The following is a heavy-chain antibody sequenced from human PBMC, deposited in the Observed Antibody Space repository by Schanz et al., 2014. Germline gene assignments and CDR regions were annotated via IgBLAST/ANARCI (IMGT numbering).Heavy chain of an antibody. CDR2: ISPYTGNT. D-gene: IGHD6-19*01. Sequence: QVQLVQSGAEVKKPGASVKVSCKTSGYAFSDYGITWVRQAPGQGLQWMGWISPYTGNTNYAQKLQGRVTMTTDTATSTAYMELRSLRSDDTAVYYCARGGYSSGWYDRDIAHFDYWGQGTLVTVSS. CDR1: GYAFSDYG. V-gene: IGHV1-18*01. J-gene: IGHJ4*02. CDR3: ARGGYSSGWYDRDIAHFDY.